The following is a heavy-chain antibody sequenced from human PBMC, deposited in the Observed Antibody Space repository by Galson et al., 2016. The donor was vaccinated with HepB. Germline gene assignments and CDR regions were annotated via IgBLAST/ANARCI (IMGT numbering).Heavy chain of an antibody. D-gene: IGHD4-11*01. Sequence: SETLSLTCTLSGGSISDGYWSWIRQPPGQTLQWIGHIGYSGTTDYNPSLKSRVTISVNTSKNQFSLKLNSVTPADTAVYYWAKDGPDYNSRLDPWGQGILVTVSS. CDR2: IGYSGTT. CDR3: AKDGPDYNSRLDP. J-gene: IGHJ5*01. CDR1: GGSISDGY. V-gene: IGHV4-59*01.